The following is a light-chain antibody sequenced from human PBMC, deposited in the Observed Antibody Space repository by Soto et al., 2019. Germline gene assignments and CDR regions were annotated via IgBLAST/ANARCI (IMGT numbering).Light chain of an antibody. CDR1: QSGSSN. V-gene: IGKV3-15*01. CDR2: VAS. J-gene: IGKJ1*01. CDR3: QQYNSWLPATA. Sequence: EIVMTQSPATLSVSPRERATVASRASQSGSSNLACYQQKPGQAPSLIIYVASTRATGIPAKFSGSGSGTELTLTISSLQSEDFAVYYCQQYNSWLPATAFGQGTKVDIK.